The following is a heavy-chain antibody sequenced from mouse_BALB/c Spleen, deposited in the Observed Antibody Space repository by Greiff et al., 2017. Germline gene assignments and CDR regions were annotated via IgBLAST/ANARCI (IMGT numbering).Heavy chain of an antibody. CDR2: IDPENGDT. Sequence: VQLQQSGAELVRSGASVKLSCTASGFNIKDYYMHWVKQRPEQGLEWIGWIDPENGDTEYAPKFQGKATMTADTSSNTAYLQLSSLTSEDTAVYYCNAGGVRAMDYWGQGTSVTGSS. CDR3: NAGGVRAMDY. V-gene: IGHV14-4*02. CDR1: GFNIKDYY. J-gene: IGHJ4*01.